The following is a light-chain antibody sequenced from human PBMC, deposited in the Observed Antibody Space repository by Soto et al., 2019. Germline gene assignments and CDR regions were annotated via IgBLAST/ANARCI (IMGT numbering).Light chain of an antibody. CDR2: GAS. CDR1: QSVSSSY. J-gene: IGKJ3*01. V-gene: IGKV3-20*01. CDR3: QQYGSSFT. Sequence: EIVLTQSPGTLSLSPGERATLSCRASQSVSSSYLAWYQQKPGQAPRLLIYGASGRATGIPDRFSGSGSGTDITLTISRLEPEDFAVYYCQQYGSSFTFGPGTKVDIK.